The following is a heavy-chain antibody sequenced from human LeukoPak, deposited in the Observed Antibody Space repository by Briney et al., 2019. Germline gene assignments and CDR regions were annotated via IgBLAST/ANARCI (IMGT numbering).Heavy chain of an antibody. CDR1: GFTFSSYA. V-gene: IGHV3-30*04. CDR2: ISYDGSNK. D-gene: IGHD5-12*01. CDR3: AKAPAGYSGYEIDY. Sequence: GRSLRLSCAASGFTFSSYAMHWVRQAPGKGLEWVAVISYDGSNKYYADSVKGRFTISRDNSKNTLYLQMNSLRAEDTAVYYCAKAPAGYSGYEIDYWGQGTLVTVSS. J-gene: IGHJ4*02.